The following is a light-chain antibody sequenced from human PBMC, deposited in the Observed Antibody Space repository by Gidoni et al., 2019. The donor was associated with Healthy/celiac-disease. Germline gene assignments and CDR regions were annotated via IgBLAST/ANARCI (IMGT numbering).Light chain of an antibody. Sequence: DIQMTQSPSTLSASVGDRVTITCRASQSISSWLAWYQQKPVKAPKLLIYDASSLESGVPSRFSGSGSGTEFTLTISSLQPDDFATYYCQQYNSPWTFGQGTKVEIK. V-gene: IGKV1-5*01. J-gene: IGKJ1*01. CDR2: DAS. CDR1: QSISSW. CDR3: QQYNSPWT.